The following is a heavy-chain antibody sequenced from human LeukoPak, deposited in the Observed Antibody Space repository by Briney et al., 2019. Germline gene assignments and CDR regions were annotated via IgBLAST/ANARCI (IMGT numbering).Heavy chain of an antibody. CDR3: ARVKVEFSGGYSYGYSGYYYYMDV. D-gene: IGHD5-18*01. CDR1: GGSISSYY. CDR2: IYTSGST. V-gene: IGHV4-4*07. Sequence: SETLSLTCTVSGGSISSYYWSWIRQPAGKGLEWIGRIYTSGSTNYNPSLKSRVTMSVDTSKNQFSLKLSSVTAADMAVYYCARVKVEFSGGYSYGYSGYYYYMDVWGKGTTVTVSS. J-gene: IGHJ6*03.